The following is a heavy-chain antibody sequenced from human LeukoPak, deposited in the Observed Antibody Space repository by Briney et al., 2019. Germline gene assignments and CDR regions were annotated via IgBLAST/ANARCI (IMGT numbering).Heavy chain of an antibody. J-gene: IGHJ4*02. D-gene: IGHD2-15*01. CDR2: ICGSGGCT. Sequence: GGSLRLSCAASGFTFSTYAMSWVRQAPGRGLEWVSGICGSGGCTYYADSVKGRFTISRDNSKNTLYLQMNSLRVEDTAVYYCAREAATSDFDYWGQGTLVTVSS. CDR1: GFTFSTYA. CDR3: AREAATSDFDY. V-gene: IGHV3-23*01.